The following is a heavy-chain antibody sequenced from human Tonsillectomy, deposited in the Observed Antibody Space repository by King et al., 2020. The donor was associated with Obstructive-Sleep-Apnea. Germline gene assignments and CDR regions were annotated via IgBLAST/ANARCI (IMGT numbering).Heavy chain of an antibody. CDR1: GFTFSSYD. J-gene: IGHJ4*02. D-gene: IGHD5-12*01. V-gene: IGHV3-30-3*01. CDR2: ISDDGSNK. CDR3: ARDLLQYSGYDSVR. Sequence: QLVQSGGGVVQPGRSLRLSCAASGFTFSSYDMYWVRQAPGKGLEWVAVISDDGSNKYYAASVKGRFTIPRDNSKNTLYLQMSSLRAEDTAVYYCARDLLQYSGYDSVRWGQGTLVTVSS.